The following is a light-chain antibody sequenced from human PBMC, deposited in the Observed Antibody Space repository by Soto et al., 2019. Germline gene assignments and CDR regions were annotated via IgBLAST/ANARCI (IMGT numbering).Light chain of an antibody. Sequence: QSALTQPASVPGSPGQSITISCTGTSSDVGGYNYVSWYQQHPGKAPKLMIYDVSNRPSGVSNRFSGSKSGNTASLTISGLQAEDEADYYCSSYTSSSTLEFGGGTQLTVL. CDR1: SSDVGGYNY. V-gene: IGLV2-14*01. J-gene: IGLJ2*01. CDR2: DVS. CDR3: SSYTSSSTLE.